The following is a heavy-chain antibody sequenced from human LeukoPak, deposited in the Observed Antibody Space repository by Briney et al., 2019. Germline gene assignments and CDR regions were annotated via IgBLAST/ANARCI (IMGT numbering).Heavy chain of an antibody. CDR1: GYTFTSYG. V-gene: IGHV1-18*01. D-gene: IGHD2-15*01. CDR2: ISAYNGNT. Sequence: ASVKVSCKASGYTFTSYGISWVRQAPGQGLEWMGWISAYNGNTNYAQKLQGRVTMTTDTSTSTAYMELRSLRSDDTAVYYCARDPACSGGSCYPRWNWFDPWGQGTLVTVSS. J-gene: IGHJ5*02. CDR3: ARDPACSGGSCYPRWNWFDP.